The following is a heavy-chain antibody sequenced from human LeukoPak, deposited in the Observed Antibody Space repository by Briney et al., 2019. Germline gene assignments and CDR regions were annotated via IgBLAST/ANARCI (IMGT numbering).Heavy chain of an antibody. CDR3: AKSPVTGASFYYYMDV. D-gene: IGHD1/OR15-1a*01. V-gene: IGHV3-33*06. Sequence: GRSLRLSCAASGFTFSGFGMQWVRQAPGKGLEWVALIWYDGTNKYYADSVKGRFTISRDNSKNTLYLQMNSLRAEDTAVYYCAKSPVTGASFYYYMDVWGKGATVTVSS. CDR1: GFTFSGFG. CDR2: IWYDGTNK. J-gene: IGHJ6*03.